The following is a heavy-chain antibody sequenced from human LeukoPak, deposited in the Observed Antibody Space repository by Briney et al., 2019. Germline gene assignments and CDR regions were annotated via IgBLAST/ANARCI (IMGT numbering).Heavy chain of an antibody. CDR3: ARVEFRTIPGWNSGYDRYGY. V-gene: IGHV1-2*02. J-gene: IGHJ4*02. CDR1: GYTFTGYY. CDR2: INPKNGGT. D-gene: IGHD5-12*01. Sequence: SVTVSCKASGYTFTGYYMHWVRPAPGQGLEWMGWINPKNGGTKYAQKFQGRVTMTRETSISTAYMEMSRLRSDDTAVYYCARVEFRTIPGWNSGYDRYGYWGQGTLVTVSS.